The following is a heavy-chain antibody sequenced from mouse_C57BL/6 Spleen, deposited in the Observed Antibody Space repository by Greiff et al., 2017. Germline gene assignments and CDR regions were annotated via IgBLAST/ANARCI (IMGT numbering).Heavy chain of an antibody. CDR3: ARGYYGSEAHFDY. CDR2: IYPGGGNT. CDR1: GYTFTSYC. V-gene: IGHV1-66*01. D-gene: IGHD1-1*01. J-gene: IGHJ2*01. Sequence: QVQLQQSGPELVKPGASVKISCKASGYTFTSYCIHWVKQRPGQGLEWIGWIYPGGGNTKYNEKFKGKATLTADTSSSTAYMQLSSLTSEDSAVYYCARGYYGSEAHFDYWGQGTTLTVSS.